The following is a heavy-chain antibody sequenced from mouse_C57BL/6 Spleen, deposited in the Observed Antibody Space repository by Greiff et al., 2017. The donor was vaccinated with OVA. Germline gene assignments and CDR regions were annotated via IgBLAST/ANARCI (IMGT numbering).Heavy chain of an antibody. CDR3: ARWALSFTY. CDR2: IDPSDSYT. D-gene: IGHD2-3*01. Sequence: QVQLKQSGAELVMPGASVKLSCKASGYTFTSYWMHWVKQRPGQGLEWIGEIDPSDSYTNYNQKFKGKSTLTVDKSSSTAYMQLSSLTSEDSAVYYCARWALSFTYWGHGTLVTVSA. CDR1: GYTFTSYW. V-gene: IGHV1-69*01. J-gene: IGHJ3*01.